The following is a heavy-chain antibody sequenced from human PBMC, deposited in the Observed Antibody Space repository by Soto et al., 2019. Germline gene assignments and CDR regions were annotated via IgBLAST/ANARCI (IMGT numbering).Heavy chain of an antibody. D-gene: IGHD1-26*01. CDR1: GFTFSSYS. J-gene: IGHJ6*02. V-gene: IGHV3-21*01. CDR3: AREGAYYYFGMDV. Sequence: GGSLRLSCAASGFTFSSYSMNWVRQAPGKGLELVSSISSSSSYIYYADSVKGRFTISTDNAKNSLYLQMNSLRAEDTAVYYCAREGAYYYFGMDVWGQGSTVTVSS. CDR2: ISSSSSYI.